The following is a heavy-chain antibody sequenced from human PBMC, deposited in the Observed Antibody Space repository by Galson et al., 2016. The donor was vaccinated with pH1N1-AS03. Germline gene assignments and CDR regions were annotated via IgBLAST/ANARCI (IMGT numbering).Heavy chain of an antibody. CDR3: ARDGPRDYDSSAITTVSECMDV. V-gene: IGHV3-21*01. CDR2: ISRTSTSI. CDR1: GFTLNAYS. J-gene: IGHJ6*02. Sequence: SLRLSCAASGFTLNAYSLNWVRQDPGTAMEWISSISRTSTSIYHSVSVKVRFTIYRDNTKNSLFLQMDNLRVEDTAGYYCARDGPRDYDSSAITTVSECMDVWGQGTTVTVSS. D-gene: IGHD3-22*01.